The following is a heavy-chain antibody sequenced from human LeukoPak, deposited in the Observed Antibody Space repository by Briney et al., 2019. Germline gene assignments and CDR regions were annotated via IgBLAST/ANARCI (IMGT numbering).Heavy chain of an antibody. V-gene: IGHV3-30*02. J-gene: IGHJ4*02. D-gene: IGHD1-26*01. CDR3: AKEGTVGVVFDY. CDR1: GFTFSSYG. Sequence: PGGSLRLSXAASGFTFSSYGMHWVRQAPGKGLEWVAFIRYDGSNKYYADSVKGRFTISRDNSKNMLYLQMNSLRAEDPAVYYCAKEGTVGVVFDYWGQGTLVTVSS. CDR2: IRYDGSNK.